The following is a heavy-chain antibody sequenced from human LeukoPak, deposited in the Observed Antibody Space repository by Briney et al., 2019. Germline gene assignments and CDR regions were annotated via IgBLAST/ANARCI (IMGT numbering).Heavy chain of an antibody. Sequence: GGSLRLSCAASGFTFSNYNLNWVRQAPGKGLEWLSYITSSSSAIYYADSVKGRFAISRDNAKNSLYLQMNSLRAEDTAVYYCARGPRYFDYWGQGALVTVSS. J-gene: IGHJ4*02. CDR1: GFTFSNYN. V-gene: IGHV3-48*04. CDR3: ARGPRYFDY. CDR2: ITSSSSAI.